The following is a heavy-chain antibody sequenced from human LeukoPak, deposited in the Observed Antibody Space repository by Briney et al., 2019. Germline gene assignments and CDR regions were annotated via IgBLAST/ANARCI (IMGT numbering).Heavy chain of an antibody. Sequence: EASVKVSCKVSGYTLTELSIHWVRQAHGKGLELMGGVDPEDGETIYSQKFQGRVTMTEDTSTDTAYMELSSLKASDTDMYYCARHSIDGYNQHDAFDIWGQGTMVTVSS. CDR1: GYTLTELS. CDR2: VDPEDGET. CDR3: ARHSIDGYNQHDAFDI. J-gene: IGHJ3*02. V-gene: IGHV1-24*01. D-gene: IGHD5-24*01.